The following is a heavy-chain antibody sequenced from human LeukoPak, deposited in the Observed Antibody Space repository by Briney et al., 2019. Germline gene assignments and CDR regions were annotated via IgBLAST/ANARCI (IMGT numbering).Heavy chain of an antibody. Sequence: GGSLRLSCAASGFTFSSYAMHWVRQAPGKGLEWVAVISYDGSNKYYADSVKGRFTISRDNSKNTLYLQMNSLRAEDTAVYYCARDDPIAAASSGYWGQGTLVTVSS. D-gene: IGHD6-13*01. J-gene: IGHJ4*02. V-gene: IGHV3-30-3*01. CDR2: ISYDGSNK. CDR3: ARDDPIAAASSGY. CDR1: GFTFSSYA.